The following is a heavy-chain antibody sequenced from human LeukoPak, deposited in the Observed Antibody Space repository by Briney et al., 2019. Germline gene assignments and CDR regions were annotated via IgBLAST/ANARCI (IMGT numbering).Heavy chain of an antibody. Sequence: GGSLRLSCTASGIIFHENTFHWVRQAPGKGLEWVAVIWSDGSERYYADSVKRRFTFSRDNSKDTVYLQMNSLRAEDTALYYCTTLGYHLDFSGQGTLVTVSS. D-gene: IGHD3-22*01. V-gene: IGHV3-33*01. J-gene: IGHJ4*02. CDR2: IWSDGSER. CDR1: GIIFHENT. CDR3: TTLGYHLDF.